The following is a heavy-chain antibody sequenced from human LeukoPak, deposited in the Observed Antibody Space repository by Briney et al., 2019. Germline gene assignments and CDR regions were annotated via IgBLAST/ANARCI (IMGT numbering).Heavy chain of an antibody. D-gene: IGHD4-17*01. CDR2: IYYSGST. V-gene: IGHV4-31*03. Sequence: SQTLSLTCTVSGGSISSGGYYWSWIRQHPEKGLEWIGYIYYSGSTYYNPSLKSRVSISVDTSKNQFSLKLSSMTAADTAVYYCAREPASTVAIDYWGQGTLVTVSS. CDR3: AREPASTVAIDY. CDR1: GGSISSGGYY. J-gene: IGHJ4*02.